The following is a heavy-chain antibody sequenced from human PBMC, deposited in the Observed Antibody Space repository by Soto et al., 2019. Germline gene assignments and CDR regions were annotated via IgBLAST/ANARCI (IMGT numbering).Heavy chain of an antibody. J-gene: IGHJ4*02. D-gene: IGHD6-19*01. CDR1: GGSISSGGYY. CDR3: ARGLSIGWTTPFDY. Sequence: QVQLQESGPGLVKPSQTLSLTCTVSGGSISSGGYYWSWIRQHPGKGLEWIGYIYYSGSTYYNPSLQRRVTRSVDPSKTQFSLKQSSVTAADTGVYYCARGLSIGWTTPFDYWGQGTLVTVSS. V-gene: IGHV4-31*03. CDR2: IYYSGST.